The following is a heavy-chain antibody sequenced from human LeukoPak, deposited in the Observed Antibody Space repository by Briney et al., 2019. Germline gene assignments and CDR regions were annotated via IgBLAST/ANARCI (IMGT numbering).Heavy chain of an antibody. CDR2: IRYDGSNK. V-gene: IGHV3-30*02. Sequence: PGESLRLSCAASGFTFSSYGMDWVRQAPDKGLEWVAFIRYDGSNKYYADYVKGRFTISRDNSKNTLYLQMNSLRAEDTAVYYCAKRSTTGTTMGPWGQGTLVTVSS. J-gene: IGHJ5*02. CDR1: GFTFSSYG. D-gene: IGHD1-1*01. CDR3: AKRSTTGTTMGP.